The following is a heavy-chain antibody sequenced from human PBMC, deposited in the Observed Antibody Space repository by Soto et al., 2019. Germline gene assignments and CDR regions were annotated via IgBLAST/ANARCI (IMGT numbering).Heavy chain of an antibody. Sequence: QVQLVESGGGLVKPGGFLRLSCAASGFTFSDYYMSWIRQAPGKGLEWVSYISSSGSTIYYADSVKGRFTISRDNAKNSLYLQMNSLRAEDTAVYYCARDPRSYTAPPWYFDLWGRGTLVTVSS. J-gene: IGHJ2*01. CDR3: ARDPRSYTAPPWYFDL. CDR1: GFTFSDYY. CDR2: ISSSGSTI. D-gene: IGHD3-16*01. V-gene: IGHV3-11*01.